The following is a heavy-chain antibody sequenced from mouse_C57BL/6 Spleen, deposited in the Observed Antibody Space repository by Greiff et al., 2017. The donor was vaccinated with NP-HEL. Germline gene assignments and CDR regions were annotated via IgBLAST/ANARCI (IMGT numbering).Heavy chain of an antibody. CDR3: ARNPYYYGTSGDYFDY. CDR1: GYTFTSYG. V-gene: IGHV1-81*01. Sequence: QVQLKESGAELARPGASVKLSCKASGYTFTSYGISWVKQRTGQGLEWIGEIYPRSGNTYYNEKFKGKATLTADKSSSTAYMELRSLTSEDSAVYFCARNPYYYGTSGDYFDYWGQGTTLTVSS. CDR2: IYPRSGNT. J-gene: IGHJ2*01. D-gene: IGHD1-1*01.